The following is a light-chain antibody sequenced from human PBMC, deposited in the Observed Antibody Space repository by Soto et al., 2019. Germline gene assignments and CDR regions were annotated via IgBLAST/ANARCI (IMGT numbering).Light chain of an antibody. Sequence: QSALTQPPSASGSPGQSVTISCTGTSSDVGGYNYVSWYQQHPGKAPKLMIYEVNKRPSGVPDRFSGSKSGNTASLTVSGLQAEDEADYYCSSYAGTNNNYVFGSGTQLTVL. V-gene: IGLV2-8*01. CDR1: SSDVGGYNY. CDR3: SSYAGTNNNYV. J-gene: IGLJ1*01. CDR2: EVN.